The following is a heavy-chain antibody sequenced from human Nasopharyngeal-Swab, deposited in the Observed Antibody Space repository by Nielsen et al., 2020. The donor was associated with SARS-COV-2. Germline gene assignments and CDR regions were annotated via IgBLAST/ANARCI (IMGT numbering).Heavy chain of an antibody. V-gene: IGHV3-49*04. J-gene: IGHJ4*02. CDR3: TRDLAPAVDF. D-gene: IGHD2-2*01. Sequence: GESLKISCTTSGFTFGDYAMAWVRLAPGKGLEWVGFIRSKTYGETQEYAASVKGRFTISRDDSKNIAYIQMNRLKTEDTAVYYCTRDLAPAVDFWGQGTLVTVSS. CDR2: IRSKTYGETQ. CDR1: GFTFGDYA.